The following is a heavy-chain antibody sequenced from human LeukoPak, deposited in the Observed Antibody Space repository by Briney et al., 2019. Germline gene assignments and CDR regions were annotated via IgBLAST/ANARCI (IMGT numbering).Heavy chain of an antibody. CDR2: IRYDGSNK. CDR3: AKDRRGDYVGSNFDY. CDR1: GFTFSSYG. D-gene: IGHD4-17*01. V-gene: IGHV3-30*02. J-gene: IGHJ4*02. Sequence: TGGSLRLSCAASGFTFSSYGMHWVRQAPGKGLEWVAFIRYDGSNKYYADSVKGRFTTSRDNSKNTLYLQMNSLRAEDTAVYYCAKDRRGDYVGSNFDYWGQGTLVTVSS.